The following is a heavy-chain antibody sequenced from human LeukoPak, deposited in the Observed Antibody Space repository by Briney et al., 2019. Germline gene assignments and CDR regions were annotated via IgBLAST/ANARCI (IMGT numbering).Heavy chain of an antibody. D-gene: IGHD3-10*01. Sequence: GMSLRLSCAASGVTLSPYGVHWVRQAPGKGLEWVAVISYEGGTQHYADSVKGRFIISRDNPRNTLYLQMNILRTEDTAVYYCARVGPMENFDYWGQGTLVTVSS. CDR3: ARVGPMENFDY. CDR1: GVTLSPYG. CDR2: ISYEGGTQ. V-gene: IGHV3-30*03. J-gene: IGHJ4*02.